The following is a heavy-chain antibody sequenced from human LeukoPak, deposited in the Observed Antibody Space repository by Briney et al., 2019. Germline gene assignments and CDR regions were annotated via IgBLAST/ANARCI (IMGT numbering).Heavy chain of an antibody. CDR2: INPSGGGT. V-gene: IGHV1-46*01. Sequence: ASVKVSCKASGYTFTNYYIHWVRQAPGQGLQWMGIINPSGGGTNYAQKFQGRVTMTRDTSTSTVYMELSSLRSEDTAVYYCAREIDAFDIWGQGTMVTVSS. CDR1: GYTFTNYY. J-gene: IGHJ3*02. CDR3: AREIDAFDI.